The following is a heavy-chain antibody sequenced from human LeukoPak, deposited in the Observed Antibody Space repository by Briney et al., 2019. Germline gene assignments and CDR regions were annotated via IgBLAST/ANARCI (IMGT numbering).Heavy chain of an antibody. V-gene: IGHV3-30*03. CDR1: GFTFSSYS. J-gene: IGHJ6*02. CDR3: ARVGGSYYYYYGMDV. CDR2: ISYDGSNK. Sequence: GGSLRLSCAASGFTFSSYSMNWVRQAPGKGLEWVAVISYDGSNKYYADSVKGRFTISRDNSKNTLYLQMNSLRAEDTAVYYCARVGGSYYYYYGMDVWGQGTTVTVSS. D-gene: IGHD1-26*01.